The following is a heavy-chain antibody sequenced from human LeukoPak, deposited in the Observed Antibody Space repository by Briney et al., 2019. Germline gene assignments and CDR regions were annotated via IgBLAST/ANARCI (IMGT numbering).Heavy chain of an antibody. Sequence: SETLSLTCAVYGGSFSGYYWSWIRQPPGKGLEWIGEINHSGSTNYNPSLKSRVTMSVDTSKNQFSLKLTSVTAADTAVYYCAREAAAGTFYFDYWGQGTLVTVSS. CDR2: INHSGST. CDR3: AREAAAGTFYFDY. CDR1: GGSFSGYY. J-gene: IGHJ4*02. V-gene: IGHV4-34*01. D-gene: IGHD6-13*01.